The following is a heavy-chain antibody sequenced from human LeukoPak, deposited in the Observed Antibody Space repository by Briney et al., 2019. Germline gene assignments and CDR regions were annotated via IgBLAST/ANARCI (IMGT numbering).Heavy chain of an antibody. CDR1: GYTFTGYY. D-gene: IGHD1-26*01. CDR2: INPNSGGT. CDR3: ASGGSYSFSGVDYFDY. V-gene: IGHV1-2*06. J-gene: IGHJ4*02. Sequence: ASVKVSCKASGYTFTGYYMHWVQQAPGQGLEWMGRINPNSGGTNYAQKFQGRVTMTRDTSISTAYMELSRLRSDDTAVYYCASGGSYSFSGVDYFDYWGQGTLVTVSS.